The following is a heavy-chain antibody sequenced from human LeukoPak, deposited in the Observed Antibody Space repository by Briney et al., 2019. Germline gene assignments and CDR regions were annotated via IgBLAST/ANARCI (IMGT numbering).Heavy chain of an antibody. CDR2: ITSGSSYI. Sequence: PGGSLRLSCTASGFTFGDYAMSWVRQAPGKGLEWVSSITSGSSYIYYADSVKGRFTISRDNAKNSLYLQMNSLRAEDTAVYYCARDPYSGSYGNYYYYFMDVWGKGTTVTISS. CDR3: ARDPYSGSYGNYYYYFMDV. V-gene: IGHV3-21*01. J-gene: IGHJ6*03. CDR1: GFTFGDYA. D-gene: IGHD1-26*01.